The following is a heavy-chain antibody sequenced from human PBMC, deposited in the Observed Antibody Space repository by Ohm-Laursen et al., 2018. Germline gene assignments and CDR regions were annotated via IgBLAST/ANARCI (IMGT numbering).Heavy chain of an antibody. J-gene: IGHJ6*02. D-gene: IGHD2-2*01. CDR2: ISWYGGSI. Sequence: SLRLSCAASGFTFAGYAMTWVRQAPGKGLEWVSAISWYGGSIGYEDSVKGRFIISRDNAKNSLYLQMNSLRAEDTALYHCAKDLGYCSSTSCGHTNYYCYSMDVWGQGTTVTVSS. CDR1: GFTFAGYA. CDR3: AKDLGYCSSTSCGHTNYYCYSMDV. V-gene: IGHV3-20*01.